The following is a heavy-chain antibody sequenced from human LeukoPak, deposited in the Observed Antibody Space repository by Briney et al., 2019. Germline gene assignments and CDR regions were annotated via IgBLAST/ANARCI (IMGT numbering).Heavy chain of an antibody. D-gene: IGHD2-21*02. CDR3: ASVLYCGADCYSGRYFFDY. Sequence: ASVKVSCKASGYTFTSYGISWVRQAPGQGLEWMGWISAYNGNTNYAQKLQGRVTMTRDTSTSTVYMELSSLRSEDTAVYYCASVLYCGADCYSGRYFFDYWGQGTLVTVSS. CDR1: GYTFTSYG. J-gene: IGHJ4*02. CDR2: ISAYNGNT. V-gene: IGHV1-18*01.